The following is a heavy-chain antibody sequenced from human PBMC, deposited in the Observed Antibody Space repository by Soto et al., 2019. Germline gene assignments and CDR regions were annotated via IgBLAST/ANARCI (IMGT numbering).Heavy chain of an antibody. D-gene: IGHD2-2*01. V-gene: IGHV1-69*13. CDR1: GYSFNSYG. J-gene: IGHJ6*02. CDR3: ARHDCISSSCYYYYYYGMDV. CDR2: IIPIFGTA. Sequence: SVKVSCKASGYSFNSYGISWVRQAPGQGLEWMGGIIPIFGTANYAQKFQGRVTITADESTSTAYMELSSLRSEDTAVYYCARHDCISSSCYYYYYYGMDVWGQGTTVTVSS.